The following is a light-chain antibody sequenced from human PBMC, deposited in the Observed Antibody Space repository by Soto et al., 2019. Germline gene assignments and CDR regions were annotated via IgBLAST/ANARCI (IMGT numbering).Light chain of an antibody. CDR1: SGDVGGFHY. V-gene: IGLV2-11*01. CDR3: CSYAGSSSWV. J-gene: IGLJ3*02. Sequence: QSVLTQPRSVSGSPGQSVTISCTGTSGDVGGFHYVSWYQQHPGKVPKLIIYDVSKRPSGVPDRFSGSKSGNTASLTISGLQAEDEADYYCCSYAGSSSWVFGGGTKLTVL. CDR2: DVS.